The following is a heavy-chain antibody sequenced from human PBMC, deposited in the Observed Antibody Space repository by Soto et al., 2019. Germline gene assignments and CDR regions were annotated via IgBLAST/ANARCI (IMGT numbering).Heavy chain of an antibody. CDR2: ISGSGVAK. V-gene: IGHV3-23*01. D-gene: IGHD1-1*01. Sequence: PGGSLRLSCVVSGFTFSSSAINWVRQAPGKGLERVSTISGSGVAKFYADSVKGRFTIPRDNSNNTVSLQMNSLRAEDAAVYYCAKDRSPGATTWNVYWGQGTLVTVSS. J-gene: IGHJ1*01. CDR3: AKDRSPGATTWNVY. CDR1: GFTFSSSA.